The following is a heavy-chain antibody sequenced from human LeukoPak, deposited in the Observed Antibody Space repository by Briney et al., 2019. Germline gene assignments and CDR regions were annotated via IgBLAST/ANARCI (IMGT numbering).Heavy chain of an antibody. CDR2: FDPEDGET. CDR3: AILEESKYMYVPSILYGGNSVVDY. D-gene: IGHD4-23*01. V-gene: IGHV1-24*01. CDR1: GYTFTELS. Sequence: GASVKVSCKVSGYTFTELSMHWVRQAPGKGLEWMGGFDPEDGETIYAQKFQGRVTMTEDTSTDTAYMELSSLRSEDTAVYYCAILEESKYMYVPSILYGGNSVVDYWGQGTLVTVSS. J-gene: IGHJ4*02.